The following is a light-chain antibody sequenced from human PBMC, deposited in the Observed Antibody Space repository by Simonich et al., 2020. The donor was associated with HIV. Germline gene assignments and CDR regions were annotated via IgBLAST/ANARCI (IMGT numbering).Light chain of an antibody. Sequence: IQLTQSPSFLSASVGDRVTITCRASQDISSYLAWYQQKPGKAPKLLLHAVSTFQSWVPSRFSGSGSGTEFTLTISSLQPEDFATYYCQQLNSALTFGGGTKVEIK. CDR2: AVS. V-gene: IGKV1-9*01. CDR1: QDISSY. J-gene: IGKJ4*01. CDR3: QQLNSALT.